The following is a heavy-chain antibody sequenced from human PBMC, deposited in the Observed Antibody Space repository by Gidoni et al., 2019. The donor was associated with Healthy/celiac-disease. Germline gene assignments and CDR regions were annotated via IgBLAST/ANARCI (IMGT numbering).Heavy chain of an antibody. V-gene: IGHV4-34*01. D-gene: IGHD2-21*02. Sequence: QVQLQQWGAGLLKPSETLSLTCAVYGGSFSGYYWSWIRPPPGKGLEWIGEINHSGSTNYNPSLKSRVTISVDTSKNQFSLKLSSVTAADTAVYYCARVGYCGGDCSVYFDYWGQGTLVTVSS. CDR1: GGSFSGYY. CDR2: INHSGST. CDR3: ARVGYCGGDCSVYFDY. J-gene: IGHJ4*02.